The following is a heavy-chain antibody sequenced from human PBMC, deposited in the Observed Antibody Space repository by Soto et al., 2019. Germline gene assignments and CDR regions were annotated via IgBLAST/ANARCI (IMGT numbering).Heavy chain of an antibody. CDR2: ISTYNGNT. Sequence: QVQLVQSGAEVKKPGASVKVSCKASGYTFTSYGISWVRQAPGQGLEWMGWISTYNGNTKYAQKLQGRVTMTTDTSTSTAYIELGSLRSDGTAGFYCGREMVRGVGSDYWGQGTLVTVSA. D-gene: IGHD3-10*01. CDR1: GYTFTSYG. J-gene: IGHJ4*02. CDR3: GREMVRGVGSDY. V-gene: IGHV1-18*01.